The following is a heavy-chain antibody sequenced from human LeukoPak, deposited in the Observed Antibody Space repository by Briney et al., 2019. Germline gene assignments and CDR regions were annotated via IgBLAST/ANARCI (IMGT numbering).Heavy chain of an antibody. J-gene: IGHJ4*02. CDR3: GRRPDCSGGSCFVDY. D-gene: IGHD2-15*01. CDR2: TTNKAYSYTT. V-gene: IGHV3-72*01. Sequence: PGGSLRLSCAASGFTFSSYSIHWVRQAPGKGLEWVGRTTNKAYSYTTQYAASVKGRFTISGDDSKNSLYLQMNSLKTEDTAVYYCGRRPDCSGGSCFVDYWGQGTLVTVSS. CDR1: GFTFSSYS.